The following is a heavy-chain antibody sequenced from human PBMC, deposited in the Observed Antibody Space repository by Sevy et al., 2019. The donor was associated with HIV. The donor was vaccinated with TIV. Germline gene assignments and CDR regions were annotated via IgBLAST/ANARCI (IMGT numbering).Heavy chain of an antibody. CDR2: IWYDGSKK. D-gene: IGHD2-2*01. V-gene: IGHV3-33*01. CDR1: GFTFSAYG. CDR3: AREGVPAANGMDV. Sequence: GGSLRLSCAAYGFTFSAYGMDWVRQAPGTGLEWVAYIWYDGSKKYYADSVKGRFTISRDNSKNTLYVQMNSLRAEDTAVYYCAREGVPAANGMDVWGQWTTVTVSS. J-gene: IGHJ6*02.